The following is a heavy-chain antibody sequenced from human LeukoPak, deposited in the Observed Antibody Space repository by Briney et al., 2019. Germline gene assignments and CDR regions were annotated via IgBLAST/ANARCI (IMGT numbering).Heavy chain of an antibody. D-gene: IGHD3-22*01. CDR2: IYYSGST. CDR1: GGSISSYY. CDR3: ARRRGYYYDSSGYYMRRGFYYFDY. V-gene: IGHV4-59*08. Sequence: SETLSLTCTVSGGSISSYYWSWIRQPPGKGLEWIGYIYYSGSTNYNPSLKSRVTISVDTSKNQFSLKLSSVAAADTAVYYCARRRGYYYDSSGYYMRRGFYYFDYWGQGTLVTVSS. J-gene: IGHJ4*02.